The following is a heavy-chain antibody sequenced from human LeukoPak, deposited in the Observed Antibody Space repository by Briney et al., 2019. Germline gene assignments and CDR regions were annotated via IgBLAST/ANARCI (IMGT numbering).Heavy chain of an antibody. CDR1: GYTFTGYY. CDR2: INPNSGGT. CDR3: ARGGFDYYGTGRAFDV. V-gene: IGHV1-2*02. D-gene: IGHD3-10*01. Sequence: VASVKVSCKASGYTFTGYYMHWVRQAPGQGLEWMGWINPNSGGTNYAQKFQGRVTMTRDTSISTAYMELSRLGSDDTAVYYCARGGFDYYGTGRAFDVWGQGTLVTVSS. J-gene: IGHJ4*02.